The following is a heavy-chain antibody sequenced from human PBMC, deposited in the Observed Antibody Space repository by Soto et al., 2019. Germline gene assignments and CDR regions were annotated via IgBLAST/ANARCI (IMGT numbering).Heavy chain of an antibody. CDR2: ITTSGGST. V-gene: IGHV3-23*01. J-gene: IGHJ4*02. Sequence: VQLLESGGGLVQPGGSLRLSCAASGFTFGNYAMSWVRQAPGKGLEWVSAITTSGGSTYYADSVKGRFTISRDNSKNTLYLQMNSLRAEDTAVYYCAKDRYSSSSGLDYWGQGTLVTVSS. D-gene: IGHD6-6*01. CDR3: AKDRYSSSSGLDY. CDR1: GFTFGNYA.